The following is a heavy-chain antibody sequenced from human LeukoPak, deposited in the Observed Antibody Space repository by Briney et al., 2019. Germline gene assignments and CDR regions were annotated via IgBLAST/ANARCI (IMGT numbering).Heavy chain of an antibody. CDR3: ARGGYSYGYVTAY. CDR2: IWYDGSRT. CDR1: GFTFNNYG. D-gene: IGHD5-18*01. V-gene: IGHV3-33*01. Sequence: PGRSLRLSCATSGFTFNNYGMHWVRQAPGKGLEWVAHIWYDGSRTYYADSVKGRFTISRDTSKNTLSLQMNSLSAEDTAVYYCARGGYSYGYVTAYWGQGTLVTVSS. J-gene: IGHJ4*02.